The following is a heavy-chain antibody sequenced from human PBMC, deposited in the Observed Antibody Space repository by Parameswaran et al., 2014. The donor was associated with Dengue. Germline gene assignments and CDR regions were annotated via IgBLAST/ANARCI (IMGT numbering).Heavy chain of an antibody. V-gene: IGHV4-59*01. J-gene: IGHJ3*02. D-gene: IGHD3-22*01. CDR1: AISSA. CDR3: AGAEVVVIRNDAFDI. Sequence: AISSARWIRQPQEGTGVDWVYLLHGSTNYNPSLKSRVTISVDTSKNQFSLKLSSVTAADTAVYYCAGAEVVVIRNDAFDIWGQGTMVTVSS. CDR2: LLHGST.